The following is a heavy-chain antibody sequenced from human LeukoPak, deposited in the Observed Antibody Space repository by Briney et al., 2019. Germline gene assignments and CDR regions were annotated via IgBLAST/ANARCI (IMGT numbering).Heavy chain of an antibody. J-gene: IGHJ4*02. CDR2: VNSDGSST. D-gene: IGHD5-18*01. CDR1: GFTFSSYW. V-gene: IGHV3-74*01. Sequence: GGSLRLSCAASGFTFSSYWMHWVRQVPGKGLVWVSRVNSDGSSTTYADSVEGRFTISRDNAKNPLYLQMNSLRAEDTALYYCAKAEDTAMVTGPAGYWGQGTLVTVSS. CDR3: AKAEDTAMVTGPAGY.